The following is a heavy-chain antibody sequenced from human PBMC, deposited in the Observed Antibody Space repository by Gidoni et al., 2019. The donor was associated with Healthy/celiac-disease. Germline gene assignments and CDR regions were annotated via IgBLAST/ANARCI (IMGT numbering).Heavy chain of an antibody. Sequence: EVQLVESGGGLVQPGRSLRLSCAASGFTFDDYAMHWVRQAPGKGLEWVSGISWNSGSIGYADSVKGRFTISRDNAKNSLYLQMNSLRAEDTALYYCAKDVSSIFGVVISAFDIWGQGTMVTVSS. D-gene: IGHD3-3*01. CDR3: AKDVSSIFGVVISAFDI. CDR2: ISWNSGSI. CDR1: GFTFDDYA. J-gene: IGHJ3*02. V-gene: IGHV3-9*01.